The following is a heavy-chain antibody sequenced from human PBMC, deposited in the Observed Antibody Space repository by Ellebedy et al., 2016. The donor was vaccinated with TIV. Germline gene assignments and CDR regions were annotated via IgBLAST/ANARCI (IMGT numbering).Heavy chain of an antibody. CDR3: ARWEYSSGWPQFDY. CDR1: GYTFTKYG. Sequence: AASVKVSCKASGYTFTKYGITWVRQAPGQGLEWMGWISAYNGNTNYAQKFQGRVTMTTDTSTNTAYLDLRSLRPDDTAVYYCARWEYSSGWPQFDYWGQGTLVTVSS. CDR2: ISAYNGNT. V-gene: IGHV1-18*01. D-gene: IGHD6-19*01. J-gene: IGHJ4*02.